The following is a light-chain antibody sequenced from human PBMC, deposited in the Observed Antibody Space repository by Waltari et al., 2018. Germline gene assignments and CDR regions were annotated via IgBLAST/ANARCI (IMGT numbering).Light chain of an antibody. CDR2: GAS. CDR1: QSVSSSY. CDR3: QQYGSSPPLT. Sequence: EIVLTQSPGTLSLSPGESATLSCMARQSVSSSYLAWYQQKPGQAPRLLIYGASSRATGIPDRFSGSGSGTDFTLTISRLEPEDFAVYYCQQYGSSPPLTFGGGTKVEIK. V-gene: IGKV3-20*01. J-gene: IGKJ4*01.